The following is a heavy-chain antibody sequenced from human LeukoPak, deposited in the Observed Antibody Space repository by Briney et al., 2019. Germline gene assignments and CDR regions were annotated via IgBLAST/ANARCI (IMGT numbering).Heavy chain of an antibody. CDR1: GVSISSYY. J-gene: IGHJ3*02. V-gene: IGHV4-59*01. CDR2: IYYSGST. D-gene: IGHD6-13*01. Sequence: PSETLSLTCTVSGVSISSYYWTWIRQPPGEGLEWIGYIYYSGSTNYNPSLKSRVTIPVDTSKNQFSLELSSVTAADTAVYYCARALQPGVYAFDIWGQGTMVTVSS. CDR3: ARALQPGVYAFDI.